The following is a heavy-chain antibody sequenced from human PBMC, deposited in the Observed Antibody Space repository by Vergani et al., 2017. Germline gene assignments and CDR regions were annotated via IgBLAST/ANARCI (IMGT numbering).Heavy chain of an antibody. J-gene: IGHJ4*02. CDR3: ARGGDVVVVAAIRRLYYFDY. V-gene: IGHV1-69*01. CDR1: GGTFSSYA. CDR2: IIPIFGTA. D-gene: IGHD2-15*01. Sequence: QVQLVQSGAEVKKPGSSVKVSCKASGGTFSSYAISWVRQAPGQGLEWMGGIIPIFGTANYAQKFQGRGTITADESTSTAYMELSSLRSEDTAGYYCARGGDVVVVAAIRRLYYFDYWGQGTLVTVSS.